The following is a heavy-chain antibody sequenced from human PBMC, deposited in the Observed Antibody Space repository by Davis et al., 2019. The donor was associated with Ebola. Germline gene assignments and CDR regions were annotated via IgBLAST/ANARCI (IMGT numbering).Heavy chain of an antibody. CDR2: INSDGSTT. V-gene: IGHV3-74*01. Sequence: GESLNISCAASGFTFSSYWMHWVRQAPGKGLIWVSRINSDGSTTSYADSVKGRLIISRDNAKNTLYLQMNSLRAEDTAVYYCETQSGIRADAFDIWGQGTMVTVSS. J-gene: IGHJ3*02. CDR3: ETQSGIRADAFDI. D-gene: IGHD3-10*01. CDR1: GFTFSSYW.